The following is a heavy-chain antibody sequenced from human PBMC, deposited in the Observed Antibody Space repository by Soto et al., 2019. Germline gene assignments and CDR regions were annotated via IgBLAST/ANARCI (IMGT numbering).Heavy chain of an antibody. J-gene: IGHJ5*02. V-gene: IGHV4-4*07. CDR1: GASMNSYH. CDR2: IHSSGST. CDR3: ARDQGVAAAGITWFDP. D-gene: IGHD6-13*01. Sequence: KTSETLSLTXTVSGASMNSYHWSWIRQPAGKGLEWIGHIHSSGSTNYNPSLKSRVTMSVDTSKNQFSLRLMSLTAADTAVYYCARDQGVAAAGITWFDPWGQGSLVTVSS.